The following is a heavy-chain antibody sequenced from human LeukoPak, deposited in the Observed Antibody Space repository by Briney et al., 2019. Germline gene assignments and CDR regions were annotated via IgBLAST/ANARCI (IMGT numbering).Heavy chain of an antibody. J-gene: IGHJ3*02. CDR1: GGTFSSYA. D-gene: IGHD2-21*01. V-gene: IGHV1-69*13. Sequence: VASVKVSCKASGGTFSSYAISWVRQAPGQGLEWTGGIIPIFGTANYAQKFQGRVTITADESTSTAYMELSSLRSEDTAVYYCARDCGGDPGCAFDIWGQGTMVTVSS. CDR3: ARDCGGDPGCAFDI. CDR2: IIPIFGTA.